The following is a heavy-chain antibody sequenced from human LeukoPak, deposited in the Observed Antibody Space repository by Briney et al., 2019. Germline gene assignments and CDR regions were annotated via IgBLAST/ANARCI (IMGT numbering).Heavy chain of an antibody. J-gene: IGHJ3*02. CDR3: ARVTTVAPEAFDI. D-gene: IGHD4-23*01. CDR1: GGSFSGYY. CDR2: INHSGST. V-gene: IGHV4-34*01. Sequence: SETLSLTRAVYGGSFSGYYWSWIRQPPGKGLEWIGEINHSGSTNYNPPLKSRVTISVDTSKNQFSLKLSSVTAADTAVYYCARVTTVAPEAFDIWGQGTMVTVSS.